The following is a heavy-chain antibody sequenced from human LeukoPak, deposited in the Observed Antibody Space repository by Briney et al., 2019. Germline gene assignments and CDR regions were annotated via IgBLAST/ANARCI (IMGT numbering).Heavy chain of an antibody. CDR2: IWYDGSNK. D-gene: IGHD6-6*01. CDR1: GFTFSSYG. CDR3: ASQGIAAPGLDY. J-gene: IGHJ4*02. Sequence: GGSLRLSCAASGFTFSSYGMPWVRQAPGKGLEWVAVIWYDGSNKYYADSVTGRFTISRDNSKNTLYLQMNSLRAEDTAVYYCASQGIAAPGLDYWGQGTLVTVSS. V-gene: IGHV3-33*01.